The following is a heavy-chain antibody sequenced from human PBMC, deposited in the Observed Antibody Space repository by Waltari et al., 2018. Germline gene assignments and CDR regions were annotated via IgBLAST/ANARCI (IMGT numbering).Heavy chain of an antibody. CDR3: ARENTMVRGVRGPGMDV. V-gene: IGHV4-4*07. D-gene: IGHD3-10*01. CDR1: GGSISSYY. CDR2: IYTRGSH. J-gene: IGHJ6*02. Sequence: QVQLQESGPGLVKPSETLSLTCTVSGGSISSYYWSWIRQPAGKVLAWIGRIYTRGSHNYDPSLRSRVTMSVATSKNQFSLKLSPVTPADTAVYYCARENTMVRGVRGPGMDVWGQGTTVTVSS.